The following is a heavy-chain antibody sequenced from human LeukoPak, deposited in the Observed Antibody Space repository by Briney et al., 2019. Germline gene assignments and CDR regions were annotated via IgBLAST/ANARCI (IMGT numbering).Heavy chain of an antibody. D-gene: IGHD7-27*01. J-gene: IGHJ3*02. CDR2: ISYDGSNK. Sequence: GGSLRLSCAASGFTFNSYAMHWVRQAPGKGLEWVAVISYDGSNKYYADSVKGRFTISRDNSKNTLYLQMNSLRAEDTAVYYCARGSILGIFDAFDIWGQGTMVTVSS. CDR3: ARGSILGIFDAFDI. CDR1: GFTFNSYA. V-gene: IGHV3-30*04.